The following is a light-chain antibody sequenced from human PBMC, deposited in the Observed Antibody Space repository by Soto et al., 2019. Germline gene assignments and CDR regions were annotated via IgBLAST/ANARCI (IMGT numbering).Light chain of an antibody. Sequence: DIQLTQSPSFLSASVRDRVTITCRASQVLNSYLAWYQQKPGKAPKLLIYGVSTLQSGVPSRFSGSGSGTEFTLTISSLQPEDFATYYCQQLNTYALTFGGGTKVEIK. V-gene: IGKV1-9*01. CDR1: QVLNSY. CDR2: GVS. CDR3: QQLNTYALT. J-gene: IGKJ4*01.